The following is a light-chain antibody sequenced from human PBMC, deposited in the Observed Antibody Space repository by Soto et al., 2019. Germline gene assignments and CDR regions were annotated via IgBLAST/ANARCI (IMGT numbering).Light chain of an antibody. CDR2: DVT. CDR1: SSDVGGSNF. Sequence: QSALTQPASVSGSPGQSITISCTGTSSDVGGSNFVSWYQHHPGKASKLIIYDVTRRPSGVSNRFSGSKSGNTGSLTISGLQVEDEADYYCNSFRSSITLVVFGGGTKLTVL. J-gene: IGLJ2*01. CDR3: NSFRSSITLVV. V-gene: IGLV2-14*01.